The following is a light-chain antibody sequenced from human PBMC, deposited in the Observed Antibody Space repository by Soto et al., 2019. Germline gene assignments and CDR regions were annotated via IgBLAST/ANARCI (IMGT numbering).Light chain of an antibody. CDR2: DVS. V-gene: IGLV2-14*03. J-gene: IGLJ2*01. CDR3: SSYTGSTTPVI. CDR1: SSDVGGYNY. Sequence: QSALTQPASVSGSPGQSITISCTGTSSDVGGYNYVSWYQQHPGKSPKLMIYDVSNRPSGVSNRFSGSRSGNTASLTIFGLQAEDDAHYYCSSYTGSTTPVIFGGGTKLTVL.